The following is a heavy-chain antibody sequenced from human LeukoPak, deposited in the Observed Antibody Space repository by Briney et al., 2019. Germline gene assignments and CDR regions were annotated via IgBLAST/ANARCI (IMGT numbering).Heavy chain of an antibody. CDR1: GFTFSSYG. J-gene: IGHJ6*02. Sequence: GSLRLSCAASGFTFSSYGMHWVRQAPGKGLEWVAVISYDGSNKYYADSVKGRFTISRDNSKNTLYLQMNSLRAEDTAAYYCAKDHLGRMYGGYESYYYYGMDVWGQGTTVTVSS. D-gene: IGHD5-12*01. CDR2: ISYDGSNK. V-gene: IGHV3-30*18. CDR3: AKDHLGRMYGGYESYYYYGMDV.